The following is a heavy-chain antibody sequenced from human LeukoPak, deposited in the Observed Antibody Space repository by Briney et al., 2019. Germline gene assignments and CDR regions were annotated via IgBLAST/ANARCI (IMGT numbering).Heavy chain of an antibody. V-gene: IGHV4-38-2*01. J-gene: IGHJ6*03. CDR2: IFHSGIA. CDR1: NYPITSDYY. CDR3: GRAGLGTAYNRFCYYMDV. Sequence: SETLCHTCAVSNYPITSDYYWVWIRQPPGQGLEWIGQIFHSGIAHYNPSLKSRVTMSVDTSRSQFSVNLNSVTAADTAVYFCGRAGLGTAYNRFCYYMDVWGKGTMVTVSS. D-gene: IGHD3-16*02.